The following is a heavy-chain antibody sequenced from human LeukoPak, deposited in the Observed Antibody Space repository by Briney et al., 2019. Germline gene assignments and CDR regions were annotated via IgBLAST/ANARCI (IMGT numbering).Heavy chain of an antibody. V-gene: IGHV4-39*01. CDR3: VRLEWSKGSESDY. D-gene: IGHD3-3*01. CDR2: IYYSGST. J-gene: IGHJ4*02. CDR1: GGSISSSSYY. Sequence: SETLSLTCTVSGGSISSSSYYWGWIRQPPGKGLEWIGSIYYSGSTYHNPSLKSRVTISVDTSKNQFSLKLSSVTAADTAVYYCVRLEWSKGSESDYWGQGTLVTVSS.